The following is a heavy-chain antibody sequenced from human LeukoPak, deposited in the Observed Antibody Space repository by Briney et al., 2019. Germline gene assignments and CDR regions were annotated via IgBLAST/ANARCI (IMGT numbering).Heavy chain of an antibody. CDR2: IKEDGSER. Sequence: QTGGSLRLSCEGSAFIFSGHWMNWVRQTPGKGLEWVASIKEDGSERQYVDSVKGRFSISRDNTKGSLFLQLNSLRAEDTAVYYCAKDLVAARPWYYGMDVWGQGTTVTVSS. CDR1: AFIFSGHW. D-gene: IGHD6-6*01. CDR3: AKDLVAARPWYYGMDV. J-gene: IGHJ6*02. V-gene: IGHV3-7*03.